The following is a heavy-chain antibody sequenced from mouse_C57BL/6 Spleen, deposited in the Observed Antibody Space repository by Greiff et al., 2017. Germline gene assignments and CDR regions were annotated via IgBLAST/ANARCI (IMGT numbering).Heavy chain of an antibody. D-gene: IGHD2-1*01. V-gene: IGHV5-9-1*02. CDR2: ISSGGDYS. Sequence: EVMLVESGAGLVKPGGSLKLSCAASGFTFSSYAMSWVRQTPEKRLEWVAYISSGGDYSYYADTVKGRFTISRDNARNTLYLQMSSLKSEDTAMYYCTREGDGKRAMDYWGQGTSVTGSS. J-gene: IGHJ4*01. CDR3: TREGDGKRAMDY. CDR1: GFTFSSYA.